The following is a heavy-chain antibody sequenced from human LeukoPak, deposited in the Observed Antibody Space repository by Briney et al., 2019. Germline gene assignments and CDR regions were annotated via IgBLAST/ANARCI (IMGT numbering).Heavy chain of an antibody. CDR2: IWYDGSNK. D-gene: IGHD2-2*01. CDR3: ARGPGGYCSSTSCYRGELDY. Sequence: GRSLRLSCAASGFTFSSYGMHWVRQAPGKGLEWVAVIWYDGSNKYYADSVKGRFTISRDNSKNTLYPQMNSLRAEDTAVYYCARGPGGYCSSTSCYRGELDYWGQGTLVTVSS. J-gene: IGHJ4*02. CDR1: GFTFSSYG. V-gene: IGHV3-33*01.